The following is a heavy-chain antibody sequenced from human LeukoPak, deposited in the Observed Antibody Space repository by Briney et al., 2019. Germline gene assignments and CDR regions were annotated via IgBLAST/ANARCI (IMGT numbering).Heavy chain of an antibody. CDR2: IWYDGSNK. Sequence: PGGSLRLSCAASGFTFSSYGMHWVRRAPGKGLEWVAVIWYDGSNKYYADSVKGRFTISRDNSKNTLYLQMNSLRAEDTAVYYCARGSWELRFLEFGLDVWGQGTTVTVSS. J-gene: IGHJ6*02. CDR1: GFTFSSYG. V-gene: IGHV3-33*01. CDR3: ARGSWELRFLEFGLDV. D-gene: IGHD3-3*01.